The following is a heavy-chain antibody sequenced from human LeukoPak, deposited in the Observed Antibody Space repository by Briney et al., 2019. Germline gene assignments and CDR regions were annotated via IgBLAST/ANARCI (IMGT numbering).Heavy chain of an antibody. V-gene: IGHV4-39*07. CDR3: ARSVVVVAAATKPASYFDY. J-gene: IGHJ4*02. Sequence: PSETLSLTCTVSGGSISSSSYYWGWIRQPPGKGLEWIGSIYYSGSTYYNPSLKSRVTIPVDTSKNQFSLKLSSVTAADTAVYYCARSVVVVAAATKPASYFDYWGQGTLVTVSS. CDR1: GGSISSSSYY. CDR2: IYYSGST. D-gene: IGHD2-15*01.